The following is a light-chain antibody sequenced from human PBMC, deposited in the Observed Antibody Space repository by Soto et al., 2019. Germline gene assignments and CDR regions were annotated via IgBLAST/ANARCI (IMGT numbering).Light chain of an antibody. CDR2: GAS. J-gene: IGKJ4*01. CDR1: QTVSSN. CDR3: RQYNSWPLT. Sequence: EIVMTQSPATLSVSPGEGATLSCRASQTVSSNLAWYQQRPGQAPRLLVYGASTRAAGFAARFSGSGSGTEFTLTIDSLQSDDVAIYYCRQYNSWPLTFGGGTKVDIK. V-gene: IGKV3-15*01.